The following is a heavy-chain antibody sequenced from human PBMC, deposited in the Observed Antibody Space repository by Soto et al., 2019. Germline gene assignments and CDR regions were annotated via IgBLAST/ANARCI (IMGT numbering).Heavy chain of an antibody. CDR2: VYSTGGT. CDR3: VRQGIGNLHGLVDV. D-gene: IGHD1-1*01. Sequence: QVQLQQSGPGLVKPSETLSLTCSVSSGASSSHNWGWIRQPPGRGLEWIGYVYSTGGTSYNPSLKSRVTISADTSTNHISLTLTSVTAAGTAVYYCVRQGIGNLHGLVDVWGQGTTVRVSS. CDR1: SGASSSHN. J-gene: IGHJ6*02. V-gene: IGHV4-59*08.